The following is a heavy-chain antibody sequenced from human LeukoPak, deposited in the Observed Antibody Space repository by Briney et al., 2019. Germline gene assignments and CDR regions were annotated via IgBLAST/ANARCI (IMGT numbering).Heavy chain of an antibody. CDR3: ARLTRYCSSTSCYLRDYYYYGMDV. J-gene: IGHJ6*02. D-gene: IGHD2-2*01. V-gene: IGHV3-53*04. CDR1: GFTVSSNY. CDR2: IYSGGST. Sequence: GGSLRLSCAASGFTVSSNYMSWVCQAPGKGLEWVSVIYSGGSTYYADSVKGRFTISRHNSKNTLYLQMNSLRAEDTAVYYCARLTRYCSSTSCYLRDYYYYGMDVWGQGTTVTVSS.